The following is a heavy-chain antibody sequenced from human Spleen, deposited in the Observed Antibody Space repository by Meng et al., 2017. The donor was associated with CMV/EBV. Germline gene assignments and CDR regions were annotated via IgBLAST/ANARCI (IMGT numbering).Heavy chain of an antibody. CDR1: GYTFTSYG. V-gene: IGHV1-18*01. CDR2: ISAYNGNT. J-gene: IGHJ4*02. Sequence: QVQLVPSGVEVKKPGATVTVYCKASGYTFTSYGISWVRQAHGQGLEWMGWISAYNGNTNYAQKLQGRVTMTTDTSTSTAYMELRSLRSDDTAVYYCAIRYSGSKSVLDYWGQGTLVTVSS. CDR3: AIRYSGSKSVLDY. D-gene: IGHD1-26*01.